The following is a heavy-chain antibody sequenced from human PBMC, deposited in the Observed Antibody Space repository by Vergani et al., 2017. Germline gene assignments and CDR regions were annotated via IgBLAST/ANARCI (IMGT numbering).Heavy chain of an antibody. CDR1: GFTFSSYA. Sequence: EVQLLESGGGLVQPGGSLRLSCAASGFTFSSYAMSWVRQAPGKGLEWVSVIYSGGSTYYADSVKGRFTISRDNSKNTLYLQMNSLRAEDTAVYYCARARVGSSTSCYDYWGQGTLVTVSS. D-gene: IGHD2-2*01. V-gene: IGHV3-23*03. CDR2: IYSGGST. CDR3: ARARVGSSTSCYDY. J-gene: IGHJ4*02.